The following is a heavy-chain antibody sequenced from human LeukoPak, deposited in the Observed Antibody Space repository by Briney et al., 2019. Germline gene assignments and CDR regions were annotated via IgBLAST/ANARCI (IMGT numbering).Heavy chain of an antibody. CDR3: TKDAGYSSSWYSGFDY. J-gene: IGHJ4*02. CDR1: GFTFGDYA. V-gene: IGHV3-49*04. D-gene: IGHD6-13*01. Sequence: GGTLRLSCTAYGFTFGDYAMSWVRQAPGKGLEWVGFIRSKAYGGTTEYAASVKGRFTISRDDSKSIAYLQMNSLKTEDTAVYYCTKDAGYSSSWYSGFDYWGQGTLVTVSS. CDR2: IRSKAYGGTT.